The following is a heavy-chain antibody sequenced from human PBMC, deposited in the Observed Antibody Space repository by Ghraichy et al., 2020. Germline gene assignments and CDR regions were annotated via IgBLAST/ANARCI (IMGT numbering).Heavy chain of an antibody. CDR3: AKGWLFGRGFDY. CDR1: GFIFDSYA. V-gene: IGHV3-23*01. J-gene: IGHJ4*02. Sequence: LSLTCAASGFIFDSYAMSWVRQAPGKGLEWVSSISGSGTTTYYGDSVRGRFTMSRDNSKNTPYLQMNSLRAEDTAVYYCAKGWLFGRGFDYWGQGTLVTVSS. CDR2: ISGSGTTT. D-gene: IGHD3-22*01.